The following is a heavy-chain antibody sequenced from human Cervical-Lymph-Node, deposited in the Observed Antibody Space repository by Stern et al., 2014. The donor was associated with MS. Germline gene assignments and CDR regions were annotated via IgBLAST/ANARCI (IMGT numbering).Heavy chain of an antibody. CDR2: IIPMFGAP. D-gene: IGHD3-10*01. CDR3: ASSVGELTPESV. V-gene: IGHV1-69*01. Sequence: QEQLVQSGAEVKKPGSSVRVSCKASGSTFSSFAISWVRQAPGHGLEWMGGIIPMFGAPDYAQKFQGRVTITADASTSTAYMDLNSLRSEDTAVYYCASSVGELTPESVWGQGTTVTV. CDR1: GSTFSSFA. J-gene: IGHJ6*02.